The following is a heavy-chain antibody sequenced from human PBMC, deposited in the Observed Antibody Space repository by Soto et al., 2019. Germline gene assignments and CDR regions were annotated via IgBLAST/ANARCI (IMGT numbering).Heavy chain of an antibody. CDR1: GFTFSSYA. Sequence: GGSLRLSCAASGFTFSSYAMHWVRQAPGKGLEWVAVISYDGSNKYYADSVKGRFTISRDNSKNTLYLQMNSLRAEDTAVYYCAKERSEFVRKNWFDPWGQGTLVTVSS. J-gene: IGHJ5*02. V-gene: IGHV3-30-3*01. CDR3: AKERSEFVRKNWFDP. CDR2: ISYDGSNK.